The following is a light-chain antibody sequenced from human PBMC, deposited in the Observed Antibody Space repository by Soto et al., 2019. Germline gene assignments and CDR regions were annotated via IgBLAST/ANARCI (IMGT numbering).Light chain of an antibody. V-gene: IGLV2-8*01. J-gene: IGLJ2*01. CDR1: SSDVGSYNY. CDR3: SSYAGSNNVV. Sequence: QSVLTQPPSASGSPGQSVTISCTGTSSDVGSYNYVSWYQHHPGKAPKVMIYEVSKRPSGVPDRVSGSKSDNTASLTVSGLQAEDDADYYCSSYAGSNNVVFGGGTQLTVL. CDR2: EVS.